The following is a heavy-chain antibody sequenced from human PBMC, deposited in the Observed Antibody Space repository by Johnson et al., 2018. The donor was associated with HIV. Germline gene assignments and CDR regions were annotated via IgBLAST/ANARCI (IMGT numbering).Heavy chain of an antibody. Sequence: VLLVESGGGLIQPGGSLRLSCAASGFTVSSNYMSWVRQAPGKGLEWVSVIYSGGSTYYADSVKGRFTISRDNSKNTLYLQMNSLRAGYTAVYYCARSRWGSTLGALDIWGQGTMVTVSS. CDR3: ARSRWGSTLGALDI. CDR2: IYSGGST. CDR1: GFTVSSNY. J-gene: IGHJ3*02. D-gene: IGHD1-26*01. V-gene: IGHV3-53*01.